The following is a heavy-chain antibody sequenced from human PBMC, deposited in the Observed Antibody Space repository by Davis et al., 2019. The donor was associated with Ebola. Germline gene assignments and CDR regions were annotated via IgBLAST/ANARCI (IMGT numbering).Heavy chain of an antibody. Sequence: GESLKISCAASGFIFSSYAMHWVRQAPGKGLEWVAVISYDGSNKYYADSVKGRFTISRDNSKNTLYLQMNSLRAEDTAVYYCAKGGIWDYWGQGTLVTVSS. V-gene: IGHV3-30-3*01. CDR3: AKGGIWDY. D-gene: IGHD3-16*01. J-gene: IGHJ4*02. CDR2: ISYDGSNK. CDR1: GFIFSSYA.